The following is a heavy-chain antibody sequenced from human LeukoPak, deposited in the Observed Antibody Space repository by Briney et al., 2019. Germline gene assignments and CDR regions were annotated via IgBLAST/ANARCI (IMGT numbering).Heavy chain of an antibody. J-gene: IGHJ4*02. CDR3: APTGYCSSTSCYLFDY. CDR2: FDPEDGET. Sequence: ASVKVSCKVCGYTLTELSMHWVRQAPGKGLEWMGVFDPEDGETIYAQKFQGRVTMTEDTSTDTAYMVLSSLRSEDTAVYYCAPTGYCSSTSCYLFDYWGQGTLVTVSS. D-gene: IGHD2-2*01. CDR1: GYTLTELS. V-gene: IGHV1-24*01.